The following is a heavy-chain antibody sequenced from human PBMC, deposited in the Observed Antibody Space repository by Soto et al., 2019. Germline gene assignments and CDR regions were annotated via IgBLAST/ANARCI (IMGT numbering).Heavy chain of an antibody. CDR3: ARGDSQVSSVFDY. CDR1: GGPFPTGGYY. D-gene: IGHD3-16*01. J-gene: IGHJ4*02. CDR2: IYYNGDT. V-gene: IGHV4-31*03. Sequence: SETLSLTCTVSGGPFPTGGYYWSWIRQEPGKGLEWIGYIYYNGDTSYNPSLRSRVTISADTSRTQFSLRLSSVTSADTAVYYCARGDSQVSSVFDYWGQGMLVTVSS.